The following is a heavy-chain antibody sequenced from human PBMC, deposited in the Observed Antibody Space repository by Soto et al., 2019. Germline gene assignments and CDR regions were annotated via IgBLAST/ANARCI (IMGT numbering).Heavy chain of an antibody. D-gene: IGHD6-19*01. CDR1: GLSITDSEMG. CDR2: IDSSGEK. CDR3: ARRHLAVAVSPWFDP. V-gene: IGHV2-26*01. Sequence: QVTLKESGPVLVNPTETLTLRCTVSGLSITDSEMGVSWIRQPPGQPLEWLAHIDSSGEKSYRTFLKSRLALSKDTSKSQIVLTMTNMDPADTATYYCARRHLAVAVSPWFDPWGQGIPVTVSS. J-gene: IGHJ5*02.